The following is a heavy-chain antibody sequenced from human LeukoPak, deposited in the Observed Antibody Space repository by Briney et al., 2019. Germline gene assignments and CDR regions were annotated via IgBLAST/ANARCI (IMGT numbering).Heavy chain of an antibody. D-gene: IGHD3-9*01. V-gene: IGHV1-18*01. CDR3: ARGLFDWRRGLNWFDP. Sequence: ASVKVSCKTSGYTFTSYGISWVRQAPGQGLEWMGWISDYNGNANYAQKLQGRVTMTRDTSTSTVYMEMRSLRSDDTAVYYCARGLFDWRRGLNWFDPWGQGTLVTVSS. CDR2: ISDYNGNA. J-gene: IGHJ5*02. CDR1: GYTFTSYG.